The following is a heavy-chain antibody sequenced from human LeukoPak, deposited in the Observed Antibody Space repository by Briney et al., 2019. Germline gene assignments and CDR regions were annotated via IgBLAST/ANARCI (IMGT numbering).Heavy chain of an antibody. D-gene: IGHD3-3*01. Sequence: GGSLRLSCAASGFTFSSYAMHWVRQAPGKGLEWVAVISYDGSNKYYADSVKGRCTISRDNSKNTLYLQMNSLRAEDTAVYYCARETYDFWSGYTYYYYYGMDVWGQGTTVTVSS. V-gene: IGHV3-30-3*01. CDR2: ISYDGSNK. CDR3: ARETYDFWSGYTYYYYYGMDV. CDR1: GFTFSSYA. J-gene: IGHJ6*02.